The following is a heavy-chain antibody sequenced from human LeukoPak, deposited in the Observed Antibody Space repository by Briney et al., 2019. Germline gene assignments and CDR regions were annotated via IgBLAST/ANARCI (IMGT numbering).Heavy chain of an antibody. CDR3: AKGEEAFDI. CDR2: IGVSTDNT. Sequence: PGGSLRLSCEGSGFTFRKYAMNWVRQAPGKGLEWVSAIGVSTDNTYYADSVKGRFIISRDNSRKTLHVQMSGLRVEDTAIYYCAKGEEAFDIWGQGTMVTVSS. J-gene: IGHJ3*02. V-gene: IGHV3-23*01. CDR1: GFTFRKYA.